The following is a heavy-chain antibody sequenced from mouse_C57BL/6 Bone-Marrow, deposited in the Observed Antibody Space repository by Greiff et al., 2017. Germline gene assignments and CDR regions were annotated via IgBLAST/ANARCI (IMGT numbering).Heavy chain of an antibody. CDR1: GFNIKNTY. CDR2: IDPANGNT. CDR3: APGGIYYGRSPYYAMDY. V-gene: IGHV14-3*01. Sequence: VQLQQSVAELVRPGASVKLSCTASGFNIKNTYMHWVKQRPEQGLEWIGRIDPANGNTKYAPKFQGKATITADTSSNTAYLQLSSLTSEDTAIYYCAPGGIYYGRSPYYAMDYWGQGTSVTVSS. D-gene: IGHD1-1*01. J-gene: IGHJ4*01.